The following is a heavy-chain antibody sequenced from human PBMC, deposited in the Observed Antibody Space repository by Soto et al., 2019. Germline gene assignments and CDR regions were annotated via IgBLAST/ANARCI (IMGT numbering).Heavy chain of an antibody. CDR2: INHSGST. J-gene: IGHJ6*03. CDR1: GGSFSGYY. CDR3: ARGPDIVVVPAAMPARYYYYYMDV. D-gene: IGHD2-2*01. V-gene: IGHV4-34*01. Sequence: SETLSLTCAVYGGSFSGYYWSWIRQPPGKGLEWIGEINHSGSTNCNPSLKSRVTISVDTSKNQFSLKLSSVTAADTAVYYCARGPDIVVVPAAMPARYYYYYMDVWGKGTTVTVSS.